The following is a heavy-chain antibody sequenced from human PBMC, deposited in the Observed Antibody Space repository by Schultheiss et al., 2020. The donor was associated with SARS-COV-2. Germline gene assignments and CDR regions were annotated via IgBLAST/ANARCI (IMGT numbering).Heavy chain of an antibody. J-gene: IGHJ4*02. D-gene: IGHD2-15*01. Sequence: GGSLRLSCAASGFTFSSYWMHWVRQASGKGLEWTAVISYDGTNKYYADYVKGRFTISRDNSKNTLYLQMNSLKPEDTAVYYCARDQRCSGGSCFSANFDYWGQGTLVTVSS. CDR3: ARDQRCSGGSCFSANFDY. CDR1: GFTFSSYW. V-gene: IGHV3-30*03. CDR2: ISYDGTNK.